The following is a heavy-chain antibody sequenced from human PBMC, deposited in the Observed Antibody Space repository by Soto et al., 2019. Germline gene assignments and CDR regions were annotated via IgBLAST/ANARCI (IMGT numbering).Heavy chain of an antibody. Sequence: QVQLVESGGGVVQPGRSLRLSCAASGFTFSSYGMHWVRQAPGKGLEWVAVIWYDGSNKYYADSVKGRFTISRDNSKKTLYLQMNSLRAEDTAVYYCARDKSRYYYDSSGYYYAGDAFDIWGQGTMVTVSS. V-gene: IGHV3-33*01. CDR3: ARDKSRYYYDSSGYYYAGDAFDI. CDR1: GFTFSSYG. J-gene: IGHJ3*02. D-gene: IGHD3-22*01. CDR2: IWYDGSNK.